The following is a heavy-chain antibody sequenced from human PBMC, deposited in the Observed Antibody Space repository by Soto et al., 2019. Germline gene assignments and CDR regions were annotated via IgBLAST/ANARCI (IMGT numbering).Heavy chain of an antibody. V-gene: IGHV4-31*03. CDR2: IYYSGST. CDR1: GGSISSGGYY. J-gene: IGHJ4*02. D-gene: IGHD3-22*01. Sequence: QVQLQESGPGLVKPSQTLSLTCTVSGGSISSGGYYWSWIRQRPGKGLEWIGYIYYSGSTYYNPSLKSRVTISVDTSKNQFSLKLSSVTAADTAVYYCARGAWGDYYDSSGPTYFDYWGQGTLVTVSS. CDR3: ARGAWGDYYDSSGPTYFDY.